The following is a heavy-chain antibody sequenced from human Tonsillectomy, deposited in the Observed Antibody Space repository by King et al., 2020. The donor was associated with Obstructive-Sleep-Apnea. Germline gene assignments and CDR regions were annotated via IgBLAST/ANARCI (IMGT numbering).Heavy chain of an antibody. Sequence: QLVQSGAEVKKPGSSVKVSCKASGGTFSNYGITWVRQATGEGLEWMGGIIPILGTTNDAQKVQGRITISADENTRTAYMDLSSLRSEDTAVYYCATDRCSPSCSLDFWGQGTTVTVSS. CDR3: ATDRCSPSCSLDF. CDR2: IIPILGTT. CDR1: GGTFSNYG. D-gene: IGHD2-2*01. J-gene: IGHJ6*02. V-gene: IGHV1-69*01.